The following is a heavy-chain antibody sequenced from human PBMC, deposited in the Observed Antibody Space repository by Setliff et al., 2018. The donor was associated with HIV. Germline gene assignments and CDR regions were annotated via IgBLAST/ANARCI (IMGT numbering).Heavy chain of an antibody. CDR1: GYPFTRYG. CDR2: ISAYNGHT. J-gene: IGHJ4*01. V-gene: IGHV1-18*01. CDR3: VTDIESRPYYNLDY. D-gene: IGHD3-10*01. Sequence: GASVKVSCKASGYPFTRYGISWVRQAPGQGLEWMGWISAYNGHTNYAQKFQGRVTMTIDTSTSTAYTELRSLRAEDSAVYYCVTDIESRPYYNLDYWGQGTLVTVSS.